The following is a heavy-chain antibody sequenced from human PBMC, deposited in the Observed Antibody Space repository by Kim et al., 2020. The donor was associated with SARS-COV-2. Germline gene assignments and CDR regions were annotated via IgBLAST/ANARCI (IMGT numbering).Heavy chain of an antibody. CDR2: IRSKVNSYAT. D-gene: IGHD3-22*01. CDR1: GFTFSGSA. V-gene: IGHV3-73*01. J-gene: IGHJ4*02. CDR3: TPPPYYYDSSDYYGPG. Sequence: GGSLRLSCAASGFTFSGSAMHWVRQASGKGLEWVGRIRSKVNSYATTYAASVKGRFTISRDDSKTTTYLQMNSLKSEDTAMYYCTPPPYYYDSSDYYGPGWGQGTLVTVSS.